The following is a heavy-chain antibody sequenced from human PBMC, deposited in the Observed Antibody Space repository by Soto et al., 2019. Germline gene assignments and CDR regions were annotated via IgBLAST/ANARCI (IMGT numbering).Heavy chain of an antibody. V-gene: IGHV1-69*13. Sequence: GASVKVSCKASGGTFSSYAISWVRQAPGQGLEWMGGIIPIFGTANYAQKFQGRVTITADESTSTAYMELSSLRSEDTAVYYCASENSLYYDILTGYPPPQGDAFDIWGQGTMVTVSS. CDR3: ASENSLYYDILTGYPPPQGDAFDI. CDR2: IIPIFGTA. CDR1: GGTFSSYA. D-gene: IGHD3-9*01. J-gene: IGHJ3*02.